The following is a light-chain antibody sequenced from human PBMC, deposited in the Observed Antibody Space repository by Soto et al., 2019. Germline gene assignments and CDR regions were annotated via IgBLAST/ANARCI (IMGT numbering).Light chain of an antibody. CDR3: QQYNNWTLT. CDR1: QTVRNN. J-gene: IGKJ4*01. V-gene: IGKV3-15*01. CDR2: GAS. Sequence: EIVLTQSPGILSVSPGERATLSCRASQTVRNNYLAWYQQPPGQDPRLIIYGASTRATVIKARGSGLGAGTEFTRSISRLKSAEVAVDEGQQYNNWTLTFGGGTKLDI.